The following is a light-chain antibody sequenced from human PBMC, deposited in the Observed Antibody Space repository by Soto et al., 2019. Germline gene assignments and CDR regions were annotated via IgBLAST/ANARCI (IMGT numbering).Light chain of an antibody. CDR3: IQGTHWPWT. CDR1: QSLVYSDGNTY. V-gene: IGKV2-30*01. CDR2: SVS. J-gene: IGKJ1*01. Sequence: DVVMTQSPLSLPVTLGQPASISCRSSQSLVYSDGNTYLSWFQQRPGQSPRRLIYSVSNRDSGVPDRLSGSGSGTDFTLKISRVEAEDAGVYYCIQGTHWPWTFGQGTKVEIK.